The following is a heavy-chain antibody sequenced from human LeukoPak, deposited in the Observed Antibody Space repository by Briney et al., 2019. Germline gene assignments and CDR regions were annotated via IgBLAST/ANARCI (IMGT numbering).Heavy chain of an antibody. CDR1: GFTFRSYV. Sequence: GGSLRLSCAASGFTFRSYVMNWVRLAPGKGLEWVSAISGSGGGTYYADSVKGRFTVSRDNARNSLYLQMNSLRSDDTAVYYCARSGRGPSGYDFWSGYYTGDLEDYWGQGTLVTVSS. V-gene: IGHV3-23*01. D-gene: IGHD3-3*01. CDR2: ISGSGGGT. J-gene: IGHJ4*02. CDR3: ARSGRGPSGYDFWSGYYTGDLEDY.